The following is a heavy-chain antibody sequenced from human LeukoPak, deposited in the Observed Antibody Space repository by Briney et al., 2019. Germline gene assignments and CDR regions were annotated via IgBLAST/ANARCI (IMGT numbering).Heavy chain of an antibody. CDR1: GFTFSSYS. CDR3: ARTGLHGAYDI. CDR2: ISSSSSTI. D-gene: IGHD4-11*01. J-gene: IGHJ3*02. V-gene: IGHV3-48*02. Sequence: GGSLRHSCAAAGFTFSSYSMNWVRQAPGKGLEWVSYISSSSSTIYYADSVKGRFTISRDNAKNSLYVQMNSLRDEDTAVYYCARTGLHGAYDIWGQGTMVTVSS.